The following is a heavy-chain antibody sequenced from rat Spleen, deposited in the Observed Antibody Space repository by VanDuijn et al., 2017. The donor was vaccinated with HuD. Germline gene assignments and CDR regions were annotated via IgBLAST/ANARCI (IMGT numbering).Heavy chain of an antibody. CDR3: ASLDGSYSQGYYFDY. Sequence: EVQLVETGGGLVQPGRSLKLSCVASGFTFSNYGMAWVRQTPTKGLEWVASISTGGGNTYYRDSVKGRFTISRDNAKSTLYLQMNSLKSEDTATYYCASLDGSYSQGYYFDYWGQGVMVTVSS. D-gene: IGHD1-12*02. CDR2: ISTGGGNT. J-gene: IGHJ2*01. CDR1: GFTFSNYG. V-gene: IGHV5S13*01.